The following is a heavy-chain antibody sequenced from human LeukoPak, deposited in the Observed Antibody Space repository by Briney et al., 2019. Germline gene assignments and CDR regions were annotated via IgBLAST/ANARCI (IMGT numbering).Heavy chain of an antibody. CDR1: GYTFTGYY. CDR3: ARVPEPNRSRVGGARGAWFDP. Sequence: ASVKVSCKASGYTFTGYYMHWVRQAPGQGLEWMGWINPNSGGTNYAQKFQGRVTMTRETSINTAYMELRRLRSDDRAVYYWARVPEPNRSRVGGARGAWFDPWGQGTLVTVSS. CDR2: INPNSGGT. D-gene: IGHD3-16*01. J-gene: IGHJ5*02. V-gene: IGHV1-2*02.